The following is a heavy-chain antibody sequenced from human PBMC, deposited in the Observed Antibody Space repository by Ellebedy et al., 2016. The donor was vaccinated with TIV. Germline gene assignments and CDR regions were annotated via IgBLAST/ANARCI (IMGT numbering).Heavy chain of an antibody. CDR1: GVTVSSHG. D-gene: IGHD5-24*01. J-gene: IGHJ4*02. Sequence: GGSLRLSCEVSGVTVSSHGMHWVRQAPGMGLERVAVISHDGSDRIYSDSVRGRFTISRDISKNTLDLQMDSLRAEDTAMYYCATTQMGNGYNEVYFGHWGQGTLVTVSS. V-gene: IGHV3-30*03. CDR2: ISHDGSDR. CDR3: ATTQMGNGYNEVYFGH.